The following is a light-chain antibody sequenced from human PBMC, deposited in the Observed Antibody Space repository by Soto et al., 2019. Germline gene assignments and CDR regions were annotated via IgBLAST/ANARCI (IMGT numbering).Light chain of an antibody. CDR1: SSDVGGYNY. J-gene: IGLJ2*01. Sequence: QSALTQPPSASGSPGPSVTISCTGTSSDVGGYNYVSWYQQHPGKAPKLMIYEVSKRPSGVPDRFSGSKSGNTASLTVSGLQAEDEADYYCSSYAGSNNFDVVFGGGTTVTVL. CDR2: EVS. CDR3: SSYAGSNNFDVV. V-gene: IGLV2-8*01.